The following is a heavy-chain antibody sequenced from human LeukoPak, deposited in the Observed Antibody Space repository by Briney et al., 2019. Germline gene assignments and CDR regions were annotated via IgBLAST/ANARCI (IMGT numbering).Heavy chain of an antibody. CDR1: GFTFGSYS. J-gene: IGHJ4*02. D-gene: IGHD3-16*01. CDR3: ARTKGDYVWGSYQDY. V-gene: IGHV3-48*04. Sequence: GGSLRLSCAASGFTFGSYSMNWVRQAPGRGLEWVSYISSSSSTIYYADSVKGRFTISRDNAKNSLYLQMNSLRAEDTAVYYCARTKGDYVWGSYQDYWGQGTLVTVSS. CDR2: ISSSSSTI.